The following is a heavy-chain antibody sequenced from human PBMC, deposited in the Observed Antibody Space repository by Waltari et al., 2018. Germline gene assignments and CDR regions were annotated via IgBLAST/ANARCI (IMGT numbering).Heavy chain of an antibody. CDR2: ISGSGSTP. V-gene: IGHV3-23*01. Sequence: EVQLLESGGGLVQPGGSLRLSCAASGFSFSGYAMSWVRQAPGKGLEGVSTISGSGSTPFYADSVKGRFTISRDNSRNTVFLQMNSLRAEETAVYYCAKAIKGYNSAWFDYWGQGTLVTVSS. CDR1: GFSFSGYA. D-gene: IGHD3-22*01. CDR3: AKAIKGYNSAWFDY. J-gene: IGHJ5*01.